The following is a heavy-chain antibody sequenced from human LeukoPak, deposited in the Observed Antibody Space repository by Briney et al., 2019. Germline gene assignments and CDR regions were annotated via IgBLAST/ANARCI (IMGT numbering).Heavy chain of an antibody. V-gene: IGHV4-31*03. Sequence: PSQTLSLTCTVSGGSISSGGYYWRWLRQHPGKGLEWIGYIYYSGSTYYNPSLKSRFTISVDTSKNQFSLKLSSVTAADTAVYYCARGGYGSGNWFDPWGQGTLVTVSS. CDR1: GGSISSGGYY. D-gene: IGHD3-10*01. CDR2: IYYSGST. CDR3: ARGGYGSGNWFDP. J-gene: IGHJ5*02.